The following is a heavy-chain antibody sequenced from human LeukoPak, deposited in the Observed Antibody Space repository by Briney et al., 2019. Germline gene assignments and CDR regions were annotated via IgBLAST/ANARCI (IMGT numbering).Heavy chain of an antibody. CDR2: NNHSGST. V-gene: IGHV4-34*01. CDR1: GGSFSGYY. CDR3: ARLRLGYCSSTSCHLVSDYYGMDV. J-gene: IGHJ6*04. D-gene: IGHD2-2*01. Sequence: SETLSLTCAVYGGSFSGYYWSWIPQPPGKGLECSRENNHSGSTNLNPSLKSRVTISVDTSKNQFSLKLSSVTAADTAVYYCARLRLGYCSSTSCHLVSDYYGMDVWGKGTTVTVSS.